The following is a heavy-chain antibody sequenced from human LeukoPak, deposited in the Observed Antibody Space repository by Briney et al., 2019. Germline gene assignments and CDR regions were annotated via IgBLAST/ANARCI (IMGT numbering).Heavy chain of an antibody. D-gene: IGHD3-22*01. J-gene: IGHJ3*02. CDR2: ISGSGGNT. V-gene: IGHV3-23*01. CDR3: ARRYYYDSSGYSDAFDI. CDR1: GFTFNIYA. Sequence: GGSLRLSCAASGFTFNIYAMTWVRQAPGKGLEWVSAISGSGGNTYYADSVKGRFTISRDNSKNTLFLQMDSLRDEDTAVYYCARRYYYDSSGYSDAFDIWGQGTMVTVSS.